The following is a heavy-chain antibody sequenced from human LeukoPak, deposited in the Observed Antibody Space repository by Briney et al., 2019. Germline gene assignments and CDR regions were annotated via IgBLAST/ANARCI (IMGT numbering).Heavy chain of an antibody. CDR3: ARGYSSSYRIDY. D-gene: IGHD6-6*01. Sequence: GRSLRLSCAASGFTFSSYWMHWVRQAPGKGLVWVSRINGDGSSTTYADSMKGRFTISRDNAKNTLYLQMNSLRAEDTAVYYCARGYSSSYRIDYWGQGTLVTVSS. CDR2: INGDGSST. V-gene: IGHV3-74*01. J-gene: IGHJ4*02. CDR1: GFTFSSYW.